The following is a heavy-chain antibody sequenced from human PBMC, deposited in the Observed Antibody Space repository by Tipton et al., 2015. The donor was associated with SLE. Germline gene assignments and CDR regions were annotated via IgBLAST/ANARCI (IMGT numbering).Heavy chain of an antibody. V-gene: IGHV4-61*05. CDR1: GGSVSSNPHY. CDR3: ATVDYFDSGDAFDF. CDR2: IDYSGST. Sequence: TLSLTCTVSGGSVSSNPHYWSWIRQPPGKGLEWIGSIDYSGSTNYNPSLKSRVTISVDKSKNQFSLKLNSVTAADTAVYYCATVDYFDSGDAFDFWGHGSMVTVSS. D-gene: IGHD3-22*01. J-gene: IGHJ3*01.